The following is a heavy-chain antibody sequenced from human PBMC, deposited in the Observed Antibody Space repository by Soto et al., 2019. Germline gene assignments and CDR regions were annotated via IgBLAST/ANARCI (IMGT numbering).Heavy chain of an antibody. V-gene: IGHV1-18*01. J-gene: IGHJ4*02. CDR1: GFTFNTYV. CDR2: ISVYHGNT. D-gene: IGHD1-26*01. CDR3: ARGGSGSYRMFAY. Sequence: QVQLVQSGAEVKKPGSSVTVSCQASGFTFNTYVITWVRQAPGQGLEWLGWISVYHGNTNYAQKVQGRVTMTTDTSTSTAYMELRSLRSNDTAVYYCARGGSGSYRMFAYWGQGTLVTVSS.